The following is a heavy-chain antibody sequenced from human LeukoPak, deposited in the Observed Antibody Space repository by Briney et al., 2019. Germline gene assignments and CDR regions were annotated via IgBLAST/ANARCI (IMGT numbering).Heavy chain of an antibody. J-gene: IGHJ4*02. CDR3: ARFGHSYGLDY. V-gene: IGHV4-59*08. CDR2: IYYSGST. D-gene: IGHD5-18*01. CDR1: GGSISSYY. Sequence: SETLSLTCTVSGGSISSYYWSWLRQPPGKGLEWIGYIYYSGSTNYNPSLKSRVTISVDTSKNQFSLKLSSVTAADTAVYYCARFGHSYGLDYWGQGTLVTVSS.